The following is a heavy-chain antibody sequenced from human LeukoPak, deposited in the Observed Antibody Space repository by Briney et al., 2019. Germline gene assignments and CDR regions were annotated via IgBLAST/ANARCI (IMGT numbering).Heavy chain of an antibody. D-gene: IGHD3-3*01. CDR2: IYENGGTT. J-gene: IGHJ1*01. CDR3: ARDADYDFWSGYYFDFQH. Sequence: GGSLRLSCVGSGFTFRSHAMSWVRQAPGKGLEFVSGIYENGGTTYYADSVKGRFTISRDNAKNSLYLQMNSLRAEDTAVYYCARDADYDFWSGYYFDFQHWGQGTLVTVSS. CDR1: GFTFRSHA. V-gene: IGHV3-23*01.